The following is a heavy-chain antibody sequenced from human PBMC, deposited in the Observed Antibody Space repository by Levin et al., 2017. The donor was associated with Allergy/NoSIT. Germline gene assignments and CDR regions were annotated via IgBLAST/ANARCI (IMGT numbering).Heavy chain of an antibody. CDR2: TSYDGSNK. CDR1: GFTFNTYG. Sequence: PGGSLRLSCVGSGFTFNTYGLHWVRQAPGKGLEWVAFTSYDGSNKYYADSMKGRFTISRDNSKNTLYLQMNSLRVEDTAVYYCANSPNNYYDSNGYYHRGIGETFDFWGQGTLVTVSS. CDR3: ANSPNNYYDSNGYYHRGIGETFDF. J-gene: IGHJ4*02. V-gene: IGHV3-30*18. D-gene: IGHD3-22*01.